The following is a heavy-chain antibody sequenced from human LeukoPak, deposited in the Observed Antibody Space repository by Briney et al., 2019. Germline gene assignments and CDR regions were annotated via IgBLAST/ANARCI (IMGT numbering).Heavy chain of an antibody. CDR1: GFTFSSYW. Sequence: GSLRLSCAASGFTFSSYWMSWVRQPPGKGLEWIGEINHSGSTNYNPSLKSRVTISVDTSKNQFSLKLSSVTAADTAVYYCARGRGRYGGNKYYFDYWGQGTLVTVSS. CDR3: ARGRGRYGGNKYYFDY. CDR2: INHSGST. J-gene: IGHJ4*02. D-gene: IGHD4-23*01. V-gene: IGHV4-34*01.